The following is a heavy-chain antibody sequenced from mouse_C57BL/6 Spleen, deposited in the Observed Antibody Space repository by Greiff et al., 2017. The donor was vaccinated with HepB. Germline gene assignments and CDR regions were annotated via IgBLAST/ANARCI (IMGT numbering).Heavy chain of an antibody. Sequence: EVKLMESGPGLVKPSQSLYLTCSVTGYSFTSGYYWNWIRQFPGNKLEWMGYISYDGSNNYNPSLKNRISITRDTSKNQFFLKLNSVTTEDTATYYCAREEGYYGSSLDYWGQGTTLTVSS. D-gene: IGHD1-1*01. J-gene: IGHJ2*01. CDR1: GYSFTSGYY. CDR2: ISYDGSN. CDR3: AREEGYYGSSLDY. V-gene: IGHV3-6*01.